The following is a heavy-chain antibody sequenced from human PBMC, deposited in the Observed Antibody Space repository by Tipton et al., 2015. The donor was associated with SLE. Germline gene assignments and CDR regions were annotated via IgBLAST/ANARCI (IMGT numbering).Heavy chain of an antibody. D-gene: IGHD6-19*01. Sequence: LRLSCAVYGGSFSGYYWSWIRQPPGKGLEWIGEINHSGSTNYSPSLKSRVTISLDTSKTQFSLKLRSVTAADTAIYYCARGGYSSGWYGDYFVYCGQGTLVTVSS. J-gene: IGHJ4*02. CDR3: ARGGYSSGWYGDYFVY. CDR2: INHSGST. V-gene: IGHV4-34*01. CDR1: GGSFSGYY.